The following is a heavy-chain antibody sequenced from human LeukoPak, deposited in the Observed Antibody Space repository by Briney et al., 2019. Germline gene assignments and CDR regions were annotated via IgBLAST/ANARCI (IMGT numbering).Heavy chain of an antibody. CDR1: GGSFSSYS. CDR3: ASGSESWFDP. CDR2: INHSGSN. D-gene: IGHD6-19*01. Sequence: PESPSLACAVYGGSFSSYSWSWVCQPPGKGLEWIGEINHSGSNTSTRTRKSRITISVDSSKNQFSLRLSSVTAADAAVYYCASGSESWFDPWGQGTVVTVSS. J-gene: IGHJ5*02. V-gene: IGHV4-34*01.